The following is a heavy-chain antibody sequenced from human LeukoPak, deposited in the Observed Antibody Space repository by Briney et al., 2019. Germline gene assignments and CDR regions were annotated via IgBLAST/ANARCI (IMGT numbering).Heavy chain of an antibody. Sequence: SETLSLTCTVSGGSISSSSYYWGWIRQPPGKGLEWIGSIYYSGSTYYNPSLKSRVTISVDTSKNQFSLKLSSVTAADTAVYYCARGIYTVTTEIDYWGQGTLVTVSS. D-gene: IGHD4-17*01. J-gene: IGHJ4*02. CDR2: IYYSGST. CDR3: ARGIYTVTTEIDY. V-gene: IGHV4-39*01. CDR1: GGSISSSSYY.